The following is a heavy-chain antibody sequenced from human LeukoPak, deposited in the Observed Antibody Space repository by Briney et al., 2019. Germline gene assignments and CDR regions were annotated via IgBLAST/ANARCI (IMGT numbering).Heavy chain of an antibody. J-gene: IGHJ4*02. CDR3: ARAEGSRWLRYFDY. V-gene: IGHV4-4*07. CDR2: IYTSGST. CDR1: GGSISSYY. Sequence: PSETLSLTCTVSGGSISSYYWSWIRQPAGKGLEWIGRIYTSGSTNYSPSLKSRVTMSVDTSKNQFSLKLSSVTAADTAVYYCARAEGSRWLRYFDYWGQGTLVTVSS. D-gene: IGHD5-12*01.